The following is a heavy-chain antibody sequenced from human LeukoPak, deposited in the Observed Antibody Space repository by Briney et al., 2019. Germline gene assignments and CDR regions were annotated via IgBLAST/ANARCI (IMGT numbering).Heavy chain of an antibody. CDR2: ISAGGGST. V-gene: IGHV3-23*01. Sequence: PGASLRLSCAASGFTFSSYAMSWVRQAPGKGLEWVSAISAGGGSTYYADSVKGRFTISRDNSKNTLYLQMNSLRAEDTAVYYCAKDRVGAYPDYFDYWGQGTLVTVSS. D-gene: IGHD1-26*01. J-gene: IGHJ4*02. CDR1: GFTFSSYA. CDR3: AKDRVGAYPDYFDY.